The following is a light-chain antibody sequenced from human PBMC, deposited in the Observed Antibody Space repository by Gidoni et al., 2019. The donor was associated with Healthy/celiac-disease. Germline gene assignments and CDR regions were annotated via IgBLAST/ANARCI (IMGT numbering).Light chain of an antibody. J-gene: IGKJ4*01. CDR3: QQYGASPLT. V-gene: IGKV3-20*01. CDR2: DTS. CDR1: QPVSGNF. Sequence: IILTQSPGTLSVSPGARATLSCTATQPVSGNFLACYQRKPGQPPSLLIYDTSRRATGVPDRFSGSGSGTDFSLLISTLQTEESALYYCQQYGASPLTFGGGTRVEI.